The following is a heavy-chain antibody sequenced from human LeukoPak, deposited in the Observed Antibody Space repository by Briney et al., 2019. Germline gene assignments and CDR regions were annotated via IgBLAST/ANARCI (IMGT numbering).Heavy chain of an antibody. CDR1: GYTLTELS. CDR2: INPNSGGT. D-gene: IGHD2-2*01. CDR3: AGEEFVGYCSSTSCYRVLDY. J-gene: IGHJ4*02. Sequence: ASVKVSCKVSGYTLTELSMHWVRQAPGQGLEWMGWINPNSGGTNYAQKFQGRVTMTRDTSISTAYMELSRLRSDDTAVYYCAGEEFVGYCSSTSCYRVLDYWGQGTLVTVSS. V-gene: IGHV1-2*02.